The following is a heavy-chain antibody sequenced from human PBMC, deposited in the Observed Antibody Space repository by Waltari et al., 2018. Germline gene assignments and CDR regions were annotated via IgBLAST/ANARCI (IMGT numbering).Heavy chain of an antibody. J-gene: IGHJ4*02. CDR2: VYHFGSS. CDR1: GDSITSASY. D-gene: IGHD4-17*01. CDR3: ARHESAHYGGFDS. V-gene: IGHV4-38-2*01. Sequence: QVHLQESGPGLVKPSETLSLTCAVSGDSITSASYWGSIRQPPGKGLEWIGYVYHFGSSSYNPSLKSRVTMSVDTSKRQFSLNLSSVTAADTAVYYCARHESAHYGGFDSWGRGTLVTVSA.